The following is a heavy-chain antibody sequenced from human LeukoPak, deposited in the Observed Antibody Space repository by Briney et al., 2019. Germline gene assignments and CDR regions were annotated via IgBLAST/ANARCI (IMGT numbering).Heavy chain of an antibody. CDR1: GASLSNGTSY. D-gene: IGHD5-24*01. V-gene: IGHV4-61*02. CDR3: AREQRWLQSLDY. Sequence: PSETLSLTCTVSGASLSNGTSYWDWTRQPAGKGLEWIGRISTSGTTNYNPSLKSRVTISVDTSKNQFSLKLSSVTAADTAVYHCAREQRWLQSLDYWGQGTLVTVSS. CDR2: ISTSGTT. J-gene: IGHJ4*02.